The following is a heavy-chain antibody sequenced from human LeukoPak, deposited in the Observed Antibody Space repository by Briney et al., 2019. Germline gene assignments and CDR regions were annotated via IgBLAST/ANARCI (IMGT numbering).Heavy chain of an antibody. J-gene: IGHJ2*01. Sequence: PAQTLSLTCTVSGGSISGNYYWSWIRQHPGEGLEWIGHTHDGGNSDYNSSLKSRVLISVDTSKNQFSLRLSSVTAADTAVYYCARSQINSLGYFYFDFWGRGTLVTVSS. CDR2: THDGGNS. V-gene: IGHV4-31*03. CDR3: ARSQINSLGYFYFDF. D-gene: IGHD6-13*01. CDR1: GGSISGNYY.